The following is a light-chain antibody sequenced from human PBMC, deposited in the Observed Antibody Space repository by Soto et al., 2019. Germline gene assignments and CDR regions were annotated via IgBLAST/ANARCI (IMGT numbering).Light chain of an antibody. CDR1: GSDIGTYNL. CDR3: CSYAVTYARLRV. CDR2: VAT. V-gene: IGLV2-23*01. J-gene: IGLJ1*01. Sequence: SVLTQPASVSGSPGQSITISCTGTGSDIGTYNLVSWYQQHPGGVPKLIIYVATQRPSGVSNRFSGSKSGNTASLTISGLQAEDEADYYCCSYAVTYARLRVFGTGTKVTV.